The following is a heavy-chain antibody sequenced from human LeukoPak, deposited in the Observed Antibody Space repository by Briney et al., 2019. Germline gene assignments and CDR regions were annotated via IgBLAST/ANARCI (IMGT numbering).Heavy chain of an antibody. Sequence: GGSLRLSCAASGFTFSSYAMSWVRQAPGKGLEWVSAISGSGGSTYYADSVKGRFTISRDNSKNTLYLQMNSLRAEGTAVYYCAKDRRKYSSSSGDYWGQGTLVTVSS. D-gene: IGHD6-6*01. CDR2: ISGSGGST. J-gene: IGHJ4*02. V-gene: IGHV3-23*01. CDR1: GFTFSSYA. CDR3: AKDRRKYSSSSGDY.